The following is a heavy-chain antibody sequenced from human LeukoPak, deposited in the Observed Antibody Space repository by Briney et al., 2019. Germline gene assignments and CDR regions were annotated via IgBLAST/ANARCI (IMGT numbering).Heavy chain of an antibody. CDR3: ARQPLDYSSSWVDP. Sequence: GGSLRLSCAASRFTFSSYAMHWVRQTPGKGLEWVAVISYDGSNKYYADSVKGRFTISRDNSKNTLYLQMNSLRAEDTAVYYCARQPLDYSSSWVDPWGQGTLVTVYS. V-gene: IGHV3-30*04. CDR1: RFTFSSYA. J-gene: IGHJ5*02. CDR2: ISYDGSNK. D-gene: IGHD6-13*01.